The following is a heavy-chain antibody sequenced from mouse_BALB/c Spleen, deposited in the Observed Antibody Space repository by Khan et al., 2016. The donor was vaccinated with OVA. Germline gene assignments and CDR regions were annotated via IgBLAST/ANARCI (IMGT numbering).Heavy chain of an antibody. CDR2: IYYSGTV. CDR3: ARDYGSLYWFFDV. Sequence: EVQLQESGPGLVKPSQTVSLTCTVTGISITSGNYRWSWIRQFPGNKLEWIGNIYYSGTVTYNPSLTSRTTITRDTSKKQFFLDMNSLTAEDTDTYYGARDYGSLYWFFDVWGAGNTVTVAS. D-gene: IGHD1-1*01. J-gene: IGHJ1*01. CDR1: GISITSGNYR. V-gene: IGHV3-5*02.